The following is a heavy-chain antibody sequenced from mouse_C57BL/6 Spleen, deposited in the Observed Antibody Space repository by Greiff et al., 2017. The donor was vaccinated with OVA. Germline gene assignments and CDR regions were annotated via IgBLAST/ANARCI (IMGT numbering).Heavy chain of an antibody. Sequence: EVQGVESGGDLVKPGGSLKLSCAASGFTFSSYGMSWVRQTPDKRLEWVATISSGGSYTYYPDSVKGRFTISRDNAKNTLYLQMSSLKSEDTAMYYCAREGTLDYWGQGTTLTVSS. D-gene: IGHD3-1*01. J-gene: IGHJ2*01. V-gene: IGHV5-6*01. CDR2: ISSGGSYT. CDR3: AREGTLDY. CDR1: GFTFSSYG.